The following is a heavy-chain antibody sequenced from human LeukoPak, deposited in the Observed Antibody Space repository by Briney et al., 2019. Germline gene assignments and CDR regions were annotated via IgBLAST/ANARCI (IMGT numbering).Heavy chain of an antibody. D-gene: IGHD3-22*01. V-gene: IGHV3-30*04. CDR1: GFTFSSYA. Sequence: GRSLRLSCAASGFTFSSYAMHWVRQAPGKGLEWVAVISYDGSNKYYADSVKGRFTISRDNSKNTLYLQMNSLRAEDTAVYYCARDSYDSSGYHTFDYWGQGTLVTVSS. CDR2: ISYDGSNK. CDR3: ARDSYDSSGYHTFDY. J-gene: IGHJ4*02.